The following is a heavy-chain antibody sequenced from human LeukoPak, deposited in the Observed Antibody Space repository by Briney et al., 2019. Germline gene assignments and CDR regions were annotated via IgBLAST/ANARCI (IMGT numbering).Heavy chain of an antibody. CDR1: GFTFSSYW. D-gene: IGHD3-16*01. Sequence: GGSLRLSCAASGFTFSSYWMHWVRQASGKGLVWVSRINSDGSSTSYADSVKGRFTISRDNAKNTLYLQMNSLRAEDTAVYYCARDRGRREFDYWGQGTLVTVSS. J-gene: IGHJ4*02. CDR2: INSDGSST. CDR3: ARDRGRREFDY. V-gene: IGHV3-74*01.